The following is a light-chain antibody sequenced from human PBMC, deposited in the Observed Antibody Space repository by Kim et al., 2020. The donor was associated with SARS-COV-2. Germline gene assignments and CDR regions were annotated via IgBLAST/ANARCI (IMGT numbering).Light chain of an antibody. Sequence: PGERATLSCRASQSISSSYLAWYQQRPGQAPRLLIYGASSRATGIPDRFSGSGSGADFTLTTSILEPEDFAVYYCQHYSSSPPWTFGQGTKVDIK. V-gene: IGKV3-20*01. CDR1: QSISSSY. CDR2: GAS. CDR3: QHYSSSPPWT. J-gene: IGKJ1*01.